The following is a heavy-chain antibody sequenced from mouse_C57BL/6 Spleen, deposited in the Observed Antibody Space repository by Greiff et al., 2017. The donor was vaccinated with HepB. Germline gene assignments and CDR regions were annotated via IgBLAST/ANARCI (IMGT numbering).Heavy chain of an antibody. CDR3: ARVGNYGNVYYAMDY. D-gene: IGHD2-1*01. J-gene: IGHJ4*01. V-gene: IGHV1-81*01. CDR2: IYPRSGNT. Sequence: QVQLKESGAELARPGASVKLSCKASGYTFTSYGISWVKQRTGQGLEWIGEIYPRSGNTYYNEKFKGKATLTADKSSSTAYMELRSLTSEDSAVYCCARVGNYGNVYYAMDYWGQGTSVTVSS. CDR1: GYTFTSYG.